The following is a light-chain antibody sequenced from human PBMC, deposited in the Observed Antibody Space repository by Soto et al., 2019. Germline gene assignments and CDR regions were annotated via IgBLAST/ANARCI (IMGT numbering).Light chain of an antibody. V-gene: IGLV2-8*01. CDR3: SSYGGSNNLL. CDR2: DVI. CDR1: SRDIGGYDF. J-gene: IGLJ2*01. Sequence: QSALTQPPSASGSPGQSVTISCTGTSRDIGGYDFVSWYQQHPGKAPKLLIYDVIKRPSGVPDRFSGPKSGNTASLTVSGLQTDDEADYYCSSYGGSNNLLFGGGTKLTVL.